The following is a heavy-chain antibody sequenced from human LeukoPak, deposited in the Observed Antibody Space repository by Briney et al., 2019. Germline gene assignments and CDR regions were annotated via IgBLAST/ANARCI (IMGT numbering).Heavy chain of an antibody. Sequence: GGSLRLSCAASGFTFSSYAMSWVRQAPGKGLEWVSAISGSGGSTYYADSVKGRFTISRDNSKNTLYLQMNSLRAEDTAVYYCAKDYDYIWGSYRQFDYWGQGTLVTVFS. CDR2: ISGSGGST. V-gene: IGHV3-23*01. J-gene: IGHJ4*02. CDR1: GFTFSSYA. D-gene: IGHD3-16*02. CDR3: AKDYDYIWGSYRQFDY.